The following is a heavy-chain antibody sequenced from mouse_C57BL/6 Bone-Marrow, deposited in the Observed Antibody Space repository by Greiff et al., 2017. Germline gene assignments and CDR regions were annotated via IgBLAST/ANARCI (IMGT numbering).Heavy chain of an antibody. CDR2: ISSGGSYT. Sequence: EVQLQESGGDLVKPGGSLKLSCAASGFTFSSYGMSWVRQTPDKRLEWVATISSGGSYTYYPDSVKGRFTISRDNAKNTMYLQMSSLKSEDTAMYYWARHLRGYFDVWGTGTTVTVSS. CDR3: ARHLRGYFDV. J-gene: IGHJ1*03. CDR1: GFTFSSYG. D-gene: IGHD1-1*01. V-gene: IGHV5-6*01.